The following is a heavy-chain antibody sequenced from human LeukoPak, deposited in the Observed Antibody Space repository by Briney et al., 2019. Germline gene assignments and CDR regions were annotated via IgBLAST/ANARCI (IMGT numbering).Heavy chain of an antibody. CDR2: IKGDGRQK. D-gene: IGHD5-24*01. J-gene: IGHJ5*02. Sequence: GGSLRLSCAASGFTFSRYWMRWVGLAPGRGLEWVANIKGDGRQKRYAASVKGRFTISRDNAQNSVHLQMSSLRAEDTAVYHCARDEYRSRWLHPWGQGTLVTVTS. CDR1: GFTFSRYW. CDR3: ARDEYRSRWLHP. V-gene: IGHV3-7*01.